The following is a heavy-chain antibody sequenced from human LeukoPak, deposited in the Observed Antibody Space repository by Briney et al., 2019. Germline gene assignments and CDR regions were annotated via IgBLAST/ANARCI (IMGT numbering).Heavy chain of an antibody. J-gene: IGHJ4*02. CDR1: GYTFTSYA. Sequence: ASVKVSCKASGYTFTSYAMHWVRQAPGQRLEWMGWINAGNGNTKYSQKFQGRVTITRDTSASTAYMELSSLRSEDTAVYYCVRGAYCSSTSCHVGPFDYWGQGTLVTVSS. CDR2: INAGNGNT. D-gene: IGHD2-2*01. CDR3: VRGAYCSSTSCHVGPFDY. V-gene: IGHV1-3*01.